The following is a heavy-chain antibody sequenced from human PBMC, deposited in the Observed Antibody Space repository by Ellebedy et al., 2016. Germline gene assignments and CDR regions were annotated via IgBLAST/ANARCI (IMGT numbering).Heavy chain of an antibody. V-gene: IGHV3-33*06. J-gene: IGHJ4*02. D-gene: IGHD3/OR15-3a*01. CDR3: VKLNSDFWTGYYAFDY. CDR1: GFTFSSYG. Sequence: GESLKISCAASGFTFSSYGMHWVRQAPGKGLEWVAVIWYDGSNKYYADSVKGRFTISRDNSKNMLYLQMNSLRAEDTAVYYCVKLNSDFWTGYYAFDYWGQGTLVTVSS. CDR2: IWYDGSNK.